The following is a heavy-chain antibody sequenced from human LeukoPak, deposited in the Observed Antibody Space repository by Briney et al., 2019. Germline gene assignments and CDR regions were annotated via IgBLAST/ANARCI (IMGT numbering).Heavy chain of an antibody. Sequence: GGSLRLSCAASGFTFSSYAMSWVRQAPGKGLEWVSAISGSGGSTYYADSVKGRFTISGDNSKNTLYLQMNSLRAEDTAVYYCAKVAYCSSTSCPISNFDYWGQGTLVTVSS. CDR1: GFTFSSYA. J-gene: IGHJ4*02. D-gene: IGHD2-2*01. CDR2: ISGSGGST. V-gene: IGHV3-23*01. CDR3: AKVAYCSSTSCPISNFDY.